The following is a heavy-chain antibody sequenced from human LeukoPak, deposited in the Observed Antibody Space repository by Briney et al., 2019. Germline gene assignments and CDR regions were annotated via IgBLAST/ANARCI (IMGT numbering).Heavy chain of an antibody. Sequence: PGGSLRLSCAASGFMFTSYTMHWVRQTPGMGLEWVATISYDGNNKYYADSVKGRFTISRDNSKNTLSLQMNSLRPEDTALYYCARGGDVTIIVVVIPDPFDIWGQGTMVTVSS. CDR2: ISYDGNNK. D-gene: IGHD3-22*01. V-gene: IGHV3-30-3*01. CDR1: GFMFTSYT. CDR3: ARGGDVTIIVVVIPDPFDI. J-gene: IGHJ3*02.